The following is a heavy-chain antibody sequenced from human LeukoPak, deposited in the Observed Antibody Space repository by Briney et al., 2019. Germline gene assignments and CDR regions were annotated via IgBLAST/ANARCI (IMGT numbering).Heavy chain of an antibody. V-gene: IGHV1-69*13. J-gene: IGHJ6*03. CDR1: GGTFSSYA. CDR3: ATTIFGVVLQVDYYYMDV. Sequence: GASVKVSCKASGGTFSSYAINWVRQAPGQGLEWMGGIIPIFGTANYAQKFQGRVTITADESTSTAYMELSSLRSEDTAVYYCATTIFGVVLQVDYYYMDVWGKGTTVTVSS. CDR2: IIPIFGTA. D-gene: IGHD3-3*01.